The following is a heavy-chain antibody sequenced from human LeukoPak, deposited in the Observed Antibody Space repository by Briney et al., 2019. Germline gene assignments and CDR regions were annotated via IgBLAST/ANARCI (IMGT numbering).Heavy chain of an antibody. J-gene: IGHJ6*03. CDR1: GFTFSSYW. CDR3: ARESRGYDILTGKYHRGYYSYYMEV. V-gene: IGHV3-7*01. Sequence: GSLRLSCAASGFTFSSYWMSWVRQAPGKGLEWVAYIKQDGSEKYYVDSVKGRITISRDNAKNSLCLQMNSLRAEDTAVYYCARESRGYDILTGKYHRGYYSYYMEVWGKGTTVTVSS. D-gene: IGHD3-9*01. CDR2: IKQDGSEK.